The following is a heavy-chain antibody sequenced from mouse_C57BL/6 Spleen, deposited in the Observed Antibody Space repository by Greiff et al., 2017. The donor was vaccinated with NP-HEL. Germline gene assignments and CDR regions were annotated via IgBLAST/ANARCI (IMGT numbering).Heavy chain of an antibody. V-gene: IGHV1-64*01. CDR1: GYTFTSYW. CDR2: IHPNSGST. CDR3: ASREYSNNIFAY. D-gene: IGHD2-5*01. J-gene: IGHJ3*01. Sequence: QVQLKQPGAELVKPGASVKLSCKASGYTFTSYWMHWVKQRPGQGLEWIGMIHPNSGSTNYNEKFKSKATLTVDKSSSTAYMQLSSLTSEDSAVYYCASREYSNNIFAYWGQGTLVTVSA.